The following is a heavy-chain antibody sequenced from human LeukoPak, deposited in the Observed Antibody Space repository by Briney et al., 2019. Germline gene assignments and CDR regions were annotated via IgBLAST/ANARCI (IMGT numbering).Heavy chain of an antibody. V-gene: IGHV4-39*01. J-gene: IGHJ5*02. CDR1: GGSISSGGYY. Sequence: SETLSLTCTVSGGSISSGGYYWSWIRQHPGKGLEWIGYIYYSGSTYYNPSLKSRVTISVDTSKNQFSLKLSSVTAADTAVYYCARLPQGPVDWFDPWGQGTLVTVSS. CDR2: IYYSGST. CDR3: ARLPQGPVDWFDP.